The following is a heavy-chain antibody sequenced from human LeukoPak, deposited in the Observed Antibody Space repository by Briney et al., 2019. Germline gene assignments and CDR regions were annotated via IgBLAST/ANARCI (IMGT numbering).Heavy chain of an antibody. D-gene: IGHD3-3*01. CDR2: ISSSGGST. CDR3: AKDRLQGVVDAFDI. V-gene: IGHV3-23*01. CDR1: GFTFSSYA. J-gene: IGHJ3*02. Sequence: GGCLRLSCAASGFTFSSYAMSWVRQAPGKGLEWDSAISSSGGSTYYADSVKGRFTISRDNSKNTLYLQMNSLRAEDTAVYYCAKDRLQGVVDAFDIWGQGTMVTVSS.